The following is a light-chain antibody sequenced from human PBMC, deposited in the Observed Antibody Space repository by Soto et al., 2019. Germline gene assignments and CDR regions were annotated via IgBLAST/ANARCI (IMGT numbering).Light chain of an antibody. CDR1: SSDVGSYNL. J-gene: IGLJ2*01. CDR3: CSYAGNSTLL. V-gene: IGLV2-23*01. Sequence: QSALTQPASVSGSPGQSITISCTGSSSDVGSYNLVSWYQQHPGKAPKLMVYEGSKRPSGVSNRFSGSKSGNTASLTISGLQAEDEANYHCCSYAGNSTLLFGGGTKVTVL. CDR2: EGS.